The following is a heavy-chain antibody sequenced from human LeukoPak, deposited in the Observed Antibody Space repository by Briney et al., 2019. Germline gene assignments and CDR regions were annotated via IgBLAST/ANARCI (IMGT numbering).Heavy chain of an antibody. CDR1: GGSIRSYY. J-gene: IGHJ4*02. CDR2: IYYSGST. V-gene: IGHV4-59*07. Sequence: SDTLSLTCTVSGGSIRSYYWSWIRQPPGEGLEWIGYIYYSGSTNHNPSLKSRVTISVDTSKNQFSLTQSCGTAADTAVYYCARSIRDSSGYKLGGRGTVVTVSS. D-gene: IGHD3-22*01. CDR3: ARSIRDSSGYKL.